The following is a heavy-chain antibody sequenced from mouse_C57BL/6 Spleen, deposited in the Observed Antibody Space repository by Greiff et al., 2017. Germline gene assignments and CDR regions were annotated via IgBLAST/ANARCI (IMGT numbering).Heavy chain of an antibody. D-gene: IGHD2-4*01. J-gene: IGHJ3*01. Sequence: EVKLVESGGGLVQPGGSLTLSCAASGFTFSSYTLSWVRQTPGKRLEWVATIRGGGGNTYYPDRVKGLFTISSDNAKNTLYLQMSSLRSEDTALYYCARHGLPFAYWGQGTLVTVSA. V-gene: IGHV5-9*01. CDR2: IRGGGGNT. CDR1: GFTFSSYT. CDR3: ARHGLPFAY.